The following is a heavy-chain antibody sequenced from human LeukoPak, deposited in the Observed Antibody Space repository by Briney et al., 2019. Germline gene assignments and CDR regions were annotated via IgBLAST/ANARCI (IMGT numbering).Heavy chain of an antibody. CDR2: INPNSGGT. J-gene: IGHJ6*02. V-gene: IGHV1-2*02. CDR1: GYTFTGYY. Sequence: ASVKVSCKASGYTFTGYYMHWVRQAPGQGLEWMGWINPNSGGTNYAQKFQGRVTMTRDTSISTAYMELSRLRSDDTAVYYCARATGSFYCYYYGMDVWGQGTTVTVSS. D-gene: IGHD3-9*01. CDR3: ARATGSFYCYYYGMDV.